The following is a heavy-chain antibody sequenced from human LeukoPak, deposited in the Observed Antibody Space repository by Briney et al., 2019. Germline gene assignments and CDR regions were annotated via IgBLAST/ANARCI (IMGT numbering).Heavy chain of an antibody. V-gene: IGHV4-59*01. CDR2: IDYSGST. CDR1: GGSISSYY. Sequence: KPSETLSLTCTVSGGSISSYYWSWIRQPPGKGLEWIGYIDYSGSTNYNPSLKSRVTISVDTSKNQFSLKLSSVTAADTAVYYCAGTYRYNYYYYMDVWGKGTTVTISS. J-gene: IGHJ6*03. D-gene: IGHD1-1*01. CDR3: AGTYRYNYYYYMDV.